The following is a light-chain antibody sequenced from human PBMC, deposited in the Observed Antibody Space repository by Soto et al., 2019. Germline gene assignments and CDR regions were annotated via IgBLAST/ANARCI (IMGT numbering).Light chain of an antibody. Sequence: TQSPATLSVSLGEEVSLSCRASHSVGPNRAWYQQRPGQAPRLLIHWGSTRANGVPARFRGSGRGTDFTLTISNLQSEDLAVYYCQQYENWPPYSVGQGTRLEIK. V-gene: IGKV3-15*01. CDR3: QQYENWPPYS. J-gene: IGKJ2*03. CDR2: WGS. CDR1: HSVGPN.